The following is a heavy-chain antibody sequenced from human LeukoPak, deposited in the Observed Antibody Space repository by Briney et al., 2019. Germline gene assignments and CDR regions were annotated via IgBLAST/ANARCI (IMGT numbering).Heavy chain of an antibody. V-gene: IGHV3-48*04. D-gene: IGHD3-10*01. CDR2: ISSSGSTI. CDR1: GFTFSCYA. J-gene: IGHJ5*02. CDR3: AREITMVRGVTAERWFDP. Sequence: QAGGSLRLSCAASGFTFSCYAMSWVRQAPGKGLEWVSYISSSGSTIYYADSVKGRFTISRDNAKNSLYLQMNSLRAEDTAVYYCAREITMVRGVTAERWFDPWGQGTLVTVSS.